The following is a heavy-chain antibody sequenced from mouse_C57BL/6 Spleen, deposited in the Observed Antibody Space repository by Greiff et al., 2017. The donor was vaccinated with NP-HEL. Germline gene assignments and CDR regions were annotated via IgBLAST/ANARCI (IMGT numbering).Heavy chain of an antibody. CDR2: IYPSDSET. D-gene: IGHD1-1*01. CDR1: GYTFTSYW. J-gene: IGHJ4*01. Sequence: VQLQQPGAELVRPGSSVKLSCKASGYTFTSYWMDWVKQRPGQGLEWIGNIYPSDSETHYNQKFKDKATLTVDKSSSTAYMQISSLTSEDSAVYYCARGCYCGSSYDAMDYWGQGTSVTVSS. CDR3: ARGCYCGSSYDAMDY. V-gene: IGHV1-61*01.